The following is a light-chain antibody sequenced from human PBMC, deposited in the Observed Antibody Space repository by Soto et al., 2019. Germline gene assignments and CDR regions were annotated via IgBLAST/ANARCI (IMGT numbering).Light chain of an antibody. V-gene: IGKV3-15*01. J-gene: IGKJ1*01. CDR2: GAS. CDR1: QSVSSN. Sequence: EIVMTQSPATLSVSPGERATLSCRASQSVSSNLAWYQQKPGQAPRLLFYGASTRATGIPARFSGSGSGTEFSLTNSSLQSTDFAVYYCQQYNNLPPGTFGQGTKVEIK. CDR3: QQYNNLPPGT.